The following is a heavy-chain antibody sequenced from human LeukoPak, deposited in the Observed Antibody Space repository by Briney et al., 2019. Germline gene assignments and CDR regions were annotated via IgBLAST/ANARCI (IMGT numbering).Heavy chain of an antibody. CDR1: GGSVSSSSLY. CDR2: IYYSGST. D-gene: IGHD3-10*01. Sequence: SETLSLTCTVSGGSVSSSSLYWGWIRQPPGKGLEWVGSIYYSGSTYYNPSLKSRVTISVDTSKNQFSLRLSSVTAADTALHYCARLRYYSGSGPPWYFDYWGQGTLVTVSS. J-gene: IGHJ4*02. V-gene: IGHV4-39*01. CDR3: ARLRYYSGSGPPWYFDY.